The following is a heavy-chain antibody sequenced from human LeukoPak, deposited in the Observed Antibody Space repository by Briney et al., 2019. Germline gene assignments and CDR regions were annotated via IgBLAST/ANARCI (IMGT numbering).Heavy chain of an antibody. J-gene: IGHJ6*03. D-gene: IGHD3-10*01. Sequence: GGSLRLSCAASGFTFSSYWMSWVRQAPGKGLEWVANIKQDGSEKYYVDSVKGRFTISRDNAKNSLYLQMNSLRAEDTAVYYCAREGISAAYYYMDVWGKGTTVTISS. CDR2: IKQDGSEK. V-gene: IGHV3-7*01. CDR3: AREGISAAYYYMDV. CDR1: GFTFSSYW.